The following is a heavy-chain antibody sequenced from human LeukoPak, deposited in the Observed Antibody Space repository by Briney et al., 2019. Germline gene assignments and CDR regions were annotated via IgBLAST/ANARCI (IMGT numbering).Heavy chain of an antibody. Sequence: GGSLRLSCAASGSTFSTYWMHWVRQAPGKGLVWVSRINSDGATTTYADSVKGRFTISRDNAKNTLFLHMSSLRAEDTAIYYCARDLRGIGDETAFWGQGTLVTVSS. CDR2: INSDGATT. J-gene: IGHJ4*02. D-gene: IGHD3-16*01. CDR1: GSTFSTYW. CDR3: ARDLRGIGDETAF. V-gene: IGHV3-74*03.